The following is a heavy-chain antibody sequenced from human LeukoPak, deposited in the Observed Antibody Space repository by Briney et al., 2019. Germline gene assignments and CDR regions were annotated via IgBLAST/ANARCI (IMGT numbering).Heavy chain of an antibody. CDR2: IIPIFGTA. Sequence: VASVKVSCKASGGTFSSYAISWVRQAPGQGLEWMGGIIPIFGTANYAQKFQGRVTITADKSTSTAYMELSSLRSEDTAVYYCAREYGDYTFQNWFDPWGQGTLVTVSS. V-gene: IGHV1-69*06. J-gene: IGHJ5*02. D-gene: IGHD4-17*01. CDR3: AREYGDYTFQNWFDP. CDR1: GGTFSSYA.